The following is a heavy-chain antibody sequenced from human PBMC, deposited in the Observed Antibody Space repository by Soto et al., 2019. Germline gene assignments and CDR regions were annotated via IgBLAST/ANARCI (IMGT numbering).Heavy chain of an antibody. V-gene: IGHV4-39*01. CDR3: ARRAGFWSGYYPSFDS. J-gene: IGHJ4*02. CDR2: IYYSGST. Sequence: QLQLQESGPGLVKPSETLSLTCTVSGGSISSSSYYWGWIRQPPGKGLEWIGSIYYSGSTYYNPSLKSRVTISVDTSKNQFSLKLSSVTAADTAVYYCARRAGFWSGYYPSFDSWGQGTLVTVSS. CDR1: GGSISSSSYY. D-gene: IGHD3-3*01.